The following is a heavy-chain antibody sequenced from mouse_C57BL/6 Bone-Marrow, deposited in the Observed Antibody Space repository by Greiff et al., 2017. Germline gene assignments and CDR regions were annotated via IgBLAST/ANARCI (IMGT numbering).Heavy chain of an antibody. CDR3: ARCGTTVVGNFDY. V-gene: IGHV3-8*01. Sequence: VTLQESGPGLAKPSQTLSLTCSVTGYSIPSDYWNWIRKSPGNKLEYMGYISYSGITYYTPSLKSRIFITRNTPKNQYYLQLNSVTTEDTATYYCARCGTTVVGNFDYWGHGTTLTVSS. CDR1: GYSIPSDY. CDR2: ISYSGIT. D-gene: IGHD1-1*01. J-gene: IGHJ2*01.